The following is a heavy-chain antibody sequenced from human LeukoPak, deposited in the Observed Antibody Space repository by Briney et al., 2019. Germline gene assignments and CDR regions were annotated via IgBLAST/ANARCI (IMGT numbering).Heavy chain of an antibody. V-gene: IGHV1-2*02. Sequence: ASVKVSCKASGYTFTGYYMHWVRQAPGQGFKWMGWINPNSGGTNYAQKFQGRVTMTRDTSISTAYMELSRLRSDDTAVYYCASSFRSNSGIDYWGQGTLVTVSS. CDR3: ASSFRSNSGIDY. CDR1: GYTFTGYY. D-gene: IGHD4-23*01. CDR2: INPNSGGT. J-gene: IGHJ4*02.